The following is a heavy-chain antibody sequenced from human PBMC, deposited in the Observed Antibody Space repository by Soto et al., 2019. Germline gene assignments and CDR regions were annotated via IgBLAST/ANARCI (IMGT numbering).Heavy chain of an antibody. CDR3: ARLIGNSWLDS. CDR1: GDSVSTNSAT. J-gene: IGHJ5*01. CDR2: TYYRSKWFN. V-gene: IGHV6-1*01. Sequence: SPTLSLTCAISGDSVSTNSATWDWFRQSPSRGLEWLGRTYYRSKWFNDYAVSVKGRISINPDTSNNQFSLQLNSVTPDDTAVYYCARLIGNSWLDSWGQGTLVTVSS. D-gene: IGHD2-8*01.